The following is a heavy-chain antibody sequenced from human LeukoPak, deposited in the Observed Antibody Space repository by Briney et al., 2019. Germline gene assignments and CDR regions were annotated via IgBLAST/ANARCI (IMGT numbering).Heavy chain of an antibody. CDR1: GGSVSSGSYY. J-gene: IGHJ4*02. V-gene: IGHV4-31*03. CDR2: IYYSGST. CDR3: ARVTPITTMIVVVPPHFDY. Sequence: SETLSLTCTVSGGSVSSGSYYWSWIRQHPGKGLEWIGYIYYSGSTYYNPSLKSRVTISVDTSKNQFSLKLSSVTAADTAVYYGARVTPITTMIVVVPPHFDYWGQGTLVTVSS. D-gene: IGHD3-22*01.